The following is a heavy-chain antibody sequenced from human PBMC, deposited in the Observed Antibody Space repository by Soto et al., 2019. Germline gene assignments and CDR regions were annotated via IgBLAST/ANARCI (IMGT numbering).Heavy chain of an antibody. CDR1: GFTFSSYA. Sequence: EVQLLESGGGLVQPGGSLRLSCAASGFTFSSYAMSWVRQAPGKGLEWVSAISGSGGSTYYADSVKGRFTISRDNSKNTLDLQMNSLRAEDTAVYYCAKQPAAAGDVILEPWGQGTLVTVSS. CDR3: AKQPAAAGDVILEP. CDR2: ISGSGGST. J-gene: IGHJ5*02. D-gene: IGHD6-13*01. V-gene: IGHV3-23*01.